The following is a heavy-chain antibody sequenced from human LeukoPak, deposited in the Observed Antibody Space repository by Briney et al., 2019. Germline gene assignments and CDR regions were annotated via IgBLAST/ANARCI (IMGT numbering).Heavy chain of an antibody. D-gene: IGHD3-22*01. CDR2: INYSGST. Sequence: PSQTLSLTCTVSGGSISSGGYYWGWIRQPPGQGLEWVGSINYSGSTYYNPSLKSRVTISVDTSKNQFSLKLRSVTAADTAVFYCARHSYYHDSSGYHYYFDYWGQGTLVTVSS. CDR3: ARHSYYHDSSGYHYYFDY. V-gene: IGHV4-39*01. J-gene: IGHJ4*02. CDR1: GGSISSGGYY.